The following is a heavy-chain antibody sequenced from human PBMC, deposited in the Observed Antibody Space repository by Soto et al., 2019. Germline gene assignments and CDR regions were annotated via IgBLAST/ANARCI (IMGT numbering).Heavy chain of an antibody. CDR1: GFTFSSYA. J-gene: IGHJ4*02. V-gene: IGHV3-64*04. CDR3: ARAKLPEYNSGWYYY. CDR2: ISSNGGST. Sequence: GGSLRLSCSASGFTFSSYAMHWVRQAPGKGLEYVSAISSNGGSTYYADSVKGRFTISRDNSKNTLYLQMNSLRAEDTAVYYCARAKLPEYNSGWYYYWGQGTMVTVSS. D-gene: IGHD6-19*01.